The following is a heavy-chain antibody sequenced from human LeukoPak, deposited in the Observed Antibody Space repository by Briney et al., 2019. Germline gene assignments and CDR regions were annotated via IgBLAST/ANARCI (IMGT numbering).Heavy chain of an antibody. Sequence: PGGSLRLSCAASGFTFDDYGMSWVRQAPGKGLEWVSGINWNGGSTGYADSVEGRFTISRDNAKNSLYLQMNSLRAEDTALYYCARAGSSGYHRAFDIWGQGTMVTVSS. CDR3: ARAGSSGYHRAFDI. D-gene: IGHD3-22*01. CDR1: GFTFDDYG. V-gene: IGHV3-20*04. CDR2: INWNGGST. J-gene: IGHJ3*02.